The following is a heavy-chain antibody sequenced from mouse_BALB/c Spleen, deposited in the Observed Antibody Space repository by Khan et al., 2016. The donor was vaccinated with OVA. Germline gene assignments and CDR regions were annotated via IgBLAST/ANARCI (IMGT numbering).Heavy chain of an antibody. V-gene: IGHV2-9*02. CDR3: ARAFYYGAWFAY. CDR2: IWAGGST. Sequence: VKLKESGPGLVAPSQTLSITCTVSGFSLTSYGVHWVRQPPGKGLEWLGVIWAGGSTNHNSALMSRLSISKDNYKSQVFLKMNSLQTDDTAMYYCARAFYYGAWFAYWGQGTLVTVSA. CDR1: GFSLTSYG. D-gene: IGHD1-1*01. J-gene: IGHJ3*01.